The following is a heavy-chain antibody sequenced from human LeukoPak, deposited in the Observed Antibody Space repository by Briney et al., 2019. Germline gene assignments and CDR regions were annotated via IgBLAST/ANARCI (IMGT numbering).Heavy chain of an antibody. D-gene: IGHD3-10*02. Sequence: GGSLRLSCAASGFTFDAYAMSWVRQAPGKGLERVSGINWNGGRTGYADSVKGRFTISRDNAKNSLHLQMNSVRAEDTAVYYCAELGITMIGGVWGKGTTVTISS. V-gene: IGHV3-20*04. J-gene: IGHJ6*04. CDR1: GFTFDAYA. CDR2: INWNGGRT. CDR3: AELGITMIGGV.